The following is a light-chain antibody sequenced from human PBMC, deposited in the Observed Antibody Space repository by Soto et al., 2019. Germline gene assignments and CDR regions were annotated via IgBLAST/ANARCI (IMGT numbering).Light chain of an antibody. V-gene: IGKV1-27*01. CDR1: QGISHY. Sequence: DIQMTQSPSSLSASVGDRVTITCRASQGISHYLAWYQQKPGKIPDLLIYAASTLQSGVPSRFSGSGSGTDFTLTISSLQSEDFAVYYCQQYNNWPPITFGQGTRLEIK. J-gene: IGKJ5*01. CDR3: QQYNNWPPIT. CDR2: AAS.